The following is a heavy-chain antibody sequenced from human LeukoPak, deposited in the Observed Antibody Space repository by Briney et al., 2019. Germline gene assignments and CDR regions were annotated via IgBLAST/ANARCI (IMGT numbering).Heavy chain of an antibody. D-gene: IGHD4-17*01. CDR3: ARDAYGDFYFDF. CDR2: TYYRSKWYN. V-gene: IGHV6-1*01. CDR1: GDSVSNNGGA. J-gene: IGHJ4*02. Sequence: LSQTLSLTCAISGDSVSNNGGAWNWIRQSPSRGLEWLGGTYYRSKWYNDYAVSVKSRITINPDTSKNQFSLQLNSVTPEDTAVYYCARDAYGDFYFDFWGQGTLVTVSS.